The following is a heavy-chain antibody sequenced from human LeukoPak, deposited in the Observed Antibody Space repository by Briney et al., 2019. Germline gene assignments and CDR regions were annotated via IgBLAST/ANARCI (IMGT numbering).Heavy chain of an antibody. J-gene: IGHJ4*02. V-gene: IGHV3-23*01. CDR3: AKGVGYDYIWGSYAN. CDR2: ISGSGSTT. Sequence: GGSLRLSCAASGFTFSSYHISWVRQAPGKGLEWVSAISGSGSTTYYADSVKGRFTISRDNSKNTLYLQMNSLRAEDTAVYYCAKGVGYDYIWGSYANWGQGTLVTVSS. CDR1: GFTFSSYH. D-gene: IGHD3-16*01.